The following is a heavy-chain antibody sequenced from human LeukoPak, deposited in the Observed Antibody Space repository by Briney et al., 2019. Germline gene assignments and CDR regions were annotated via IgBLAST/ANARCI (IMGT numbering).Heavy chain of an antibody. J-gene: IGHJ4*02. D-gene: IGHD1-26*01. CDR3: ATERAGIVGASYFDY. V-gene: IGHV1-24*01. CDR2: FDPEDGET. CDR1: GYTLTELS. Sequence: ASVKVSCKVSGYTLTELSMHWVGQAPGKGLGWMGGFDPEDGETIYAQKFQGRVTMTEDTSTDTAYMELSSLRSEDTAVYYCATERAGIVGASYFDYWGQGTLVTVSS.